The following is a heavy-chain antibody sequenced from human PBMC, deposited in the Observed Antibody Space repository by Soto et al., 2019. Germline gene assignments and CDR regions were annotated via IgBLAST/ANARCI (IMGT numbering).Heavy chain of an antibody. CDR2: IWYDGSNK. V-gene: IGHV3-33*01. D-gene: IGHD3-22*01. Sequence: QVQLVESGGGVVQPGRSLRLSCAASGFTFSSYGMHWVRQAPGKGLEWVAVIWYDGSNKYYADSVKGRFTISRDNSKNTLYLQMNCLRAEDTAVYYCARDSDITMIVVVMMDYWGQGTLVTVSS. CDR1: GFTFSSYG. J-gene: IGHJ4*02. CDR3: ARDSDITMIVVVMMDY.